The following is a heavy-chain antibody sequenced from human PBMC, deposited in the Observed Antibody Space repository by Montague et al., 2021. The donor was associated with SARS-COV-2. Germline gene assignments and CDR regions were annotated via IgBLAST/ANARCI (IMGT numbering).Heavy chain of an antibody. CDR2: IDCDDDK. D-gene: IGHD3-9*01. CDR3: ARTHYDILTVSGYYGMDV. Sequence: PALVTPTQTLTLTCTFSGFSLSTSGVCVSWIRQPPGKALEWLALIDCDDDKYYSTSLKTRRTISKDTSKNQVVLTMTNMDPVDTATYYCARTHYDILTVSGYYGMDVWGQGTTVTVSS. J-gene: IGHJ6*02. CDR1: GFSLSTSGVC. V-gene: IGHV2-70*01.